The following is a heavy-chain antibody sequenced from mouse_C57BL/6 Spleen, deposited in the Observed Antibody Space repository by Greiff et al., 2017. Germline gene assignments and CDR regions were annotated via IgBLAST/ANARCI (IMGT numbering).Heavy chain of an antibody. CDR3: ARDRGYYGSTFFDC. CDR1: GFTFSSYA. CDR2: ISDGGSYT. V-gene: IGHV5-4*01. D-gene: IGHD1-1*01. J-gene: IGHJ2*01. Sequence: EVQRVESGGGLVKPGGSLKLSCAASGFTFSSYAMSWVRQTPEKRLEWVATISDGGSYTYYPNNVKGRFTISRDNAKNNLYLQMSHLKSEDTAMYYCARDRGYYGSTFFDCWGQGTTLTVSS.